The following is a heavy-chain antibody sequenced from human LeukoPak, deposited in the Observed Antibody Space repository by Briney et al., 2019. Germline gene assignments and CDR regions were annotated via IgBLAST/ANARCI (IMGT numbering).Heavy chain of an antibody. CDR3: ASQYYDSSGGISDY. Sequence: SETLSLTCTVSGGSISSYYWSWIRQPPGKGLEWIGYIYYSGSTNYNPSLKSRVTISVDMSKNQFSLKLSSVTAADTAVYYCASQYYDSSGGISDYWGQGTLVTVSS. D-gene: IGHD3-22*01. J-gene: IGHJ4*02. CDR2: IYYSGST. CDR1: GGSISSYY. V-gene: IGHV4-59*01.